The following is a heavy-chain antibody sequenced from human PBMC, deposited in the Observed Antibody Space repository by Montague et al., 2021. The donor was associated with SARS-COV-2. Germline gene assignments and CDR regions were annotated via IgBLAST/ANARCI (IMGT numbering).Heavy chain of an antibody. V-gene: IGHV4-34*01. CDR2: IKQSGTT. CDR3: ARGLRLCNGGSCYFAWFDP. J-gene: IGHJ5*02. Sequence: SETLSLTCAVYNESFSGNSFSTYYWSWIRQPPGKGLEWIGEIKQSGTTNYNPSLESRLSISVDTSKNQFSLRLISVTAADTAVYHCARGLRLCNGGSCYFAWFDPWGQGTPVTGPS. CDR1: NESFSGNS. D-gene: IGHD2-15*01.